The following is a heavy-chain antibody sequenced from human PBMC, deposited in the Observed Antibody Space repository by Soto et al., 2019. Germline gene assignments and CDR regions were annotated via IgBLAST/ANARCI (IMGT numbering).Heavy chain of an antibody. D-gene: IGHD2-2*01. V-gene: IGHV1-2*02. CDR2: INPDSGGT. Sequence: QVKLVQSGAEVKKPGASVKVSCKASGYTFTDFYIYWVRQAPGQGLEWMGWINPDSGGTNYAQNFQGRVTMTRDTSISTAYMELTRLTSDVTAVYYCAGPYCGTNSCHGWFAPWGQGTLVTVSS. CDR1: GYTFTDFY. CDR3: AGPYCGTNSCHGWFAP. J-gene: IGHJ5*02.